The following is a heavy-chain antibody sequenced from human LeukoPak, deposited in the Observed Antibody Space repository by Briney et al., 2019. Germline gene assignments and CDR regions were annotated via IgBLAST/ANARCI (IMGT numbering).Heavy chain of an antibody. D-gene: IGHD3-10*01. J-gene: IGHJ3*02. V-gene: IGHV5-51*01. CDR1: GYSFTSYW. Sequence: GESLKISCKGSGYSFTSYWIGWVRQMPGKGLEWMGIIYPGDSDTRYSPSFQGQVTISADKSISTAYLQWSSLKASDTAMYYCARGLWFGELLVGNDAFDIWGQGTMVTVSS. CDR2: IYPGDSDT. CDR3: ARGLWFGELLVGNDAFDI.